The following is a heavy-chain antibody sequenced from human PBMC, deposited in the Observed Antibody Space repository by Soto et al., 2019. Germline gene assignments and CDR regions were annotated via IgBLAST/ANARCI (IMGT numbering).Heavy chain of an antibody. J-gene: IGHJ4*02. Sequence: SETLSLTCTVSGGSISSYYWSWIRQPPGKGLEWIGYIYYSGSTNYNPSLKSRVTISVDTSKDQFSLKLSSVTAADTAVYYCARGVAAADVGYWGQGTLVTVSS. V-gene: IGHV4-59*01. D-gene: IGHD6-13*01. CDR2: IYYSGST. CDR1: GGSISSYY. CDR3: ARGVAAADVGY.